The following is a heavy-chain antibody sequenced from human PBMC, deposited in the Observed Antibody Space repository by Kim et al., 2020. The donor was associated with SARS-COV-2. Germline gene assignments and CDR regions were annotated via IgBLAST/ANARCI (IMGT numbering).Heavy chain of an antibody. J-gene: IGHJ6*02. CDR1: GYTFTSYD. CDR2: MNPNSGNT. V-gene: IGHV1-8*01. Sequence: ASVKVSCKASGYTFTSYDINWVRQATGQGLEWMGWMNPNSGNTGYAQKFQGRVTMTRNTSINTAYMELSSLRSEDTAVYYCARATFSSGWYLSGYYYYGMDVWGQGTTVTVSS. CDR3: ARATFSSGWYLSGYYYYGMDV. D-gene: IGHD6-19*01.